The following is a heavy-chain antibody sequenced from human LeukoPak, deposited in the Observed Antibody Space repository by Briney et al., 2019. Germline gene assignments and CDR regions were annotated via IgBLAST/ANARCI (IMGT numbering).Heavy chain of an antibody. CDR1: GGSISSGDYY. V-gene: IGHV4-30-4*01. Sequence: SETLSLTCTVSGGSISSGDYYWSWIRQPPGKGLEWIGYIYYSGSTYYNPSLKSRVTISVDTSKNQFSLKLSSVTAADTAVYYRARTHSGYDYRYFDYWGQGTLVTVSS. CDR2: IYYSGST. CDR3: ARTHSGYDYRYFDY. D-gene: IGHD5-12*01. J-gene: IGHJ4*02.